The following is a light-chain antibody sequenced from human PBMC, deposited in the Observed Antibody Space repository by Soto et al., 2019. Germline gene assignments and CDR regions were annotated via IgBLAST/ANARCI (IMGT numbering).Light chain of an antibody. V-gene: IGKV2-28*01. J-gene: IGKJ1*01. CDR3: LQGLQPPRT. Sequence: IVMTQSPLSLPVTPGEPASISCRSSQSLLHSNGYNYLDWYLQKPGQSPQLLIYLGSNRASGVPDRFSGSGSGTDFTLNISRVEAEDVGVYYCLQGLQPPRTFGQGTKVEIK. CDR1: QSLLHSNGYNY. CDR2: LGS.